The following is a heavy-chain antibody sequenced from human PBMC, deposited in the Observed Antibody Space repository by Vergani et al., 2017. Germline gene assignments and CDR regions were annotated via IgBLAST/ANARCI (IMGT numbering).Heavy chain of an antibody. Sequence: QVQLPQWGAGLLKPSETLSLTCAVYGGSFSGYYWSWIRQHPGKGLEWIGYIYYSGSTYYNPSLKSRVTISVDTSKNQFSLKLSSVTAADTAVYYCAIMDQYYYDRSGYSRFHIWGQGTMVTVSS. J-gene: IGHJ3*02. CDR3: AIMDQYYYDRSGYSRFHI. CDR1: GGSFSGYY. D-gene: IGHD3-22*01. CDR2: IYYSGST. V-gene: IGHV4-34*01.